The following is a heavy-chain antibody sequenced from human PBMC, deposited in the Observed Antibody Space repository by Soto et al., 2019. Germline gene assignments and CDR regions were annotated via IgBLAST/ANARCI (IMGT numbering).Heavy chain of an antibody. CDR3: ARPYYDSSGYYYFDY. Sequence: ASVKVSCKASGGTFSSYANSWVRQAPGQGLEWMGGIIPILGIANYAQKFQGRVTITADKSTSTAYMELSSLRSEDTAVYYCARPYYDSSGYYYFDYWGQGTLVTVSS. V-gene: IGHV1-69*10. CDR2: IIPILGIA. CDR1: GGTFSSYA. D-gene: IGHD3-22*01. J-gene: IGHJ4*02.